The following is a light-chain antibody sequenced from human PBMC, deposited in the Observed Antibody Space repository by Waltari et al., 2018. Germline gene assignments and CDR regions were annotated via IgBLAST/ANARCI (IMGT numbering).Light chain of an antibody. J-gene: IGKJ3*01. CDR2: AAS. CDR3: QQLNSA. V-gene: IGKV1-9*01. CDR1: QDISNY. Sequence: IQLTQPPSSLSASVGDGVTITCLASQDISNYLAWYQEKPGKAPKVLISAASTLQSGVPSRFSGSGSETDFTLTISSLQPEDFATYYCQQLNSAFGPGTKVDIK.